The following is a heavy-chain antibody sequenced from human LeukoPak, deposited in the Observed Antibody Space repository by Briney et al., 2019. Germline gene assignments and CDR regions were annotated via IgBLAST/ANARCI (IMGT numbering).Heavy chain of an antibody. J-gene: IGHJ4*02. CDR2: ISGSGGST. CDR1: GITLSNYG. D-gene: IGHD3-10*01. CDR3: AKRGVVIRVDY. V-gene: IGHV3-23*01. Sequence: GGSLRLSCAVSGITLSNYGMSWVRQAPGKGLEWVAGISGSGGSTNYAASVKGRFTISRDNPKNTLYLQMNSLRAEDTAVYFCAKRGVVIRVDYWGQGALVTVSS.